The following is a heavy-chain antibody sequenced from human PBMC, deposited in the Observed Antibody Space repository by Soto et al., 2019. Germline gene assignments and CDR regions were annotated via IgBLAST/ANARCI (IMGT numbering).Heavy chain of an antibody. Sequence: PGGSLRLSCAASGFTFSSYSMNWVRQAPGKGLEWVSSISSSSSYIYYGDSVKGRFTISRDNAKNSLYLQMNSLRAEDTAVYYCARMAGNGDYGMDVWDQGTTVTVSS. CDR3: ARMAGNGDYGMDV. CDR2: ISSSSSYI. CDR1: GFTFSSYS. J-gene: IGHJ6*02. V-gene: IGHV3-21*01.